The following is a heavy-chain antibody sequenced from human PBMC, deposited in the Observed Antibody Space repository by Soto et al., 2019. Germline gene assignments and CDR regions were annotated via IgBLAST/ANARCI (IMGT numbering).Heavy chain of an antibody. CDR1: GYTFTAHA. CDR2: INAGNGNT. Sequence: ASVKVSCKASGYTFTAHAMHWVRQAPGQRLEWMGWINAGNGNTKYSQKFQGRVTITRDTSASTAYMELSSLRSEDTAVYYCARDPGGSPDFWGQGPLVTVFS. J-gene: IGHJ4*02. CDR3: ARDPGGSPDF. V-gene: IGHV1-3*01.